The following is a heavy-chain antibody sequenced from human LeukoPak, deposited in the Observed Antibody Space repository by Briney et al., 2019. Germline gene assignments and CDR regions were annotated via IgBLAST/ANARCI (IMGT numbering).Heavy chain of an antibody. Sequence: GASVKVSCKASGYTFTSYGISWVRQAPGQGLEWMGWISAYNGNTNYAQKLQGRVTMTTDTSTSTAYMELRSLRSDDTAVYYCASPSLEGAIWGNAFDIWGQGTMVTVSS. CDR1: GYTFTSYG. CDR2: ISAYNGNT. J-gene: IGHJ3*02. D-gene: IGHD1-26*01. CDR3: ASPSLEGAIWGNAFDI. V-gene: IGHV1-18*01.